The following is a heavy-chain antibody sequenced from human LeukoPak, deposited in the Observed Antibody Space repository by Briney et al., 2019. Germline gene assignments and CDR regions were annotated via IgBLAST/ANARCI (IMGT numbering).Heavy chain of an antibody. J-gene: IGHJ4*02. CDR1: GFTLSTYW. CDR3: AKGLVGDDY. CDR2: INSDGSSI. V-gene: IGHV3-74*01. D-gene: IGHD2-2*01. Sequence: GGSLRLSCAASGFTLSTYWMHWVRQAPGKGLVWVSRINSDGSSISYADSVKGRFTISRDNAENTLYLQMNSLRAEDTAVYYCAKGLVGDDYWGQGTLVTVSS.